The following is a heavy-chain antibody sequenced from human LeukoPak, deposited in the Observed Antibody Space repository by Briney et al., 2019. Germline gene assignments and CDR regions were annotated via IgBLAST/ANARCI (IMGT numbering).Heavy chain of an antibody. CDR1: GFTFSSYG. Sequence: GGSLRLSCAASGFTFSSYGMHWVRQAPGKGLEWVAVIWYDGSNKYYADSVKGRFTISRDNSKNTLYLQMNSLRAEDTAVYYCARDCSGGSCYYYGMDVWGQGTTVTVSS. D-gene: IGHD2-15*01. CDR3: ARDCSGGSCYYYGMDV. V-gene: IGHV3-33*01. J-gene: IGHJ6*02. CDR2: IWYDGSNK.